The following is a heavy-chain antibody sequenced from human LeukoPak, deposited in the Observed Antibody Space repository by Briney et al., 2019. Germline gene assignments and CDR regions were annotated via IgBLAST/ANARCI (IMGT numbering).Heavy chain of an antibody. CDR1: GFNFTNYN. V-gene: IGHV3-21*01. Sequence: GGSLRLSCVTSGFNFTNYNMNWVRQAPGRGLEWISSISSSSSDIHHLDSVKGRFTVSRDNAKSSLYLQMNSLRGEDTALYFCARGPIMVFGVVVPFPMDVWGKGTTVIVSS. CDR2: ISSSSSDI. J-gene: IGHJ6*03. CDR3: ARGPIMVFGVVVPFPMDV. D-gene: IGHD3-3*01.